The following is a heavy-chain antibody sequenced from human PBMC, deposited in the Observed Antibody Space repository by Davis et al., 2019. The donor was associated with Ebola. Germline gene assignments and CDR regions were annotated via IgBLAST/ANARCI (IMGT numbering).Heavy chain of an antibody. D-gene: IGHD2-2*02. CDR2: INHSGST. Sequence: PSETLSLTCAVYGGSFSGYYWSWIRQPPGKGLEWIGEINHSGSTNYNPSLKSRVTISVDTSKNQFSLKLSSVTAADTAVYYCARGRCSSTSCYRWGYYYGMDVWGQGTTVTVSS. V-gene: IGHV4-34*01. CDR3: ARGRCSSTSCYRWGYYYGMDV. J-gene: IGHJ6*02. CDR1: GGSFSGYY.